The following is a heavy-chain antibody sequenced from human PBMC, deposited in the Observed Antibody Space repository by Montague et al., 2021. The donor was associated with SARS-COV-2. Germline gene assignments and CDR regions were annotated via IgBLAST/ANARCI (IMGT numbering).Heavy chain of an antibody. Sequence: SLRLSCAASGFPFSSYWMSWVRQAPGKGLEWVANIKQDGSEKYYVDSVKGRFTISRDNAKNSLYLQMNSLRAEDTAVYYCAIYLGGYCSGGSCYFAYWGQGTLVTVSS. D-gene: IGHD2-15*01. J-gene: IGHJ4*02. CDR1: GFPFSSYW. CDR2: IKQDGSEK. CDR3: AIYLGGYCSGGSCYFAY. V-gene: IGHV3-7*03.